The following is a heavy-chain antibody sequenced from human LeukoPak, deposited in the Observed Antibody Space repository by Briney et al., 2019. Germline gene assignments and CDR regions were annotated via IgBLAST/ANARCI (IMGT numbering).Heavy chain of an antibody. CDR2: ISATGGST. CDR3: AKGGYSSGWRNFFDY. D-gene: IGHD6-19*01. V-gene: IGHV3-23*01. J-gene: IGHJ4*02. CDR1: AFTFSTYG. Sequence: GGSLGLSCAASAFTFSTYGITWVRQAPGKGLEWASTISATGGSTYYADSVKGRFTISRDNSKDTLYLQMNSLRAEDTAVYFCAKGGYSSGWRNFFDYWGQGTLVTVSS.